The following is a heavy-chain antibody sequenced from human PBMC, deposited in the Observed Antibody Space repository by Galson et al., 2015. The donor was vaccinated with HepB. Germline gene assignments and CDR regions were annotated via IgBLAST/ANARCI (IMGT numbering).Heavy chain of an antibody. CDR1: GYSFTSYW. J-gene: IGHJ4*02. D-gene: IGHD3-16*02. Sequence: QSGAEVKKPGESLKISCKGSGYSFTSYWIGWVRQMPGKGLEWMGIIYPGDSDTRYSPSFQGQVTISADKSISTAYLQWSSLKASDTAMYYCARHLGELSSTRVFDYWGQGTLVTVSS. CDR2: IYPGDSDT. CDR3: ARHLGELSSTRVFDY. V-gene: IGHV5-51*01.